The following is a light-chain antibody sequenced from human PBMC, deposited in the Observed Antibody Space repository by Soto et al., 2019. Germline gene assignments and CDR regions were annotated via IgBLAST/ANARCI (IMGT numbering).Light chain of an antibody. CDR1: QSVSSSD. CDR3: EQYGNPPPNA. Sequence: EIVLTQSPGTLSLSPGERATLSCRASQSVSSSDLAWYQQTPGQAPRVRIYGASSRATGIPDRFSGSGSGTDFTLTISSLEPEDFAVYFCEQYGNPPPNAFGQGTKVEIK. CDR2: GAS. V-gene: IGKV3-20*01. J-gene: IGKJ2*01.